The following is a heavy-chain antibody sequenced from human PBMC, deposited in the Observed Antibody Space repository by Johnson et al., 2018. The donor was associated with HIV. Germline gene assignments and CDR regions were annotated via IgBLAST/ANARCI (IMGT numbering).Heavy chain of an antibody. CDR1: GFTFSTYA. Sequence: VQLVESGGGLVQPGGSLRLSCAASGFTFSTYAMSWVRQAPGKGLEWVAAISRSGGNTYYADSVKGRFTISRDNSKNTMYLQMNSLRAEDTAVYHCARGRHNGSHDAFDIWGRGTMVTVSS. J-gene: IGHJ3*02. CDR3: ARGRHNGSHDAFDI. CDR2: ISRSGGNT. D-gene: IGHD3-10*01. V-gene: IGHV3-23*04.